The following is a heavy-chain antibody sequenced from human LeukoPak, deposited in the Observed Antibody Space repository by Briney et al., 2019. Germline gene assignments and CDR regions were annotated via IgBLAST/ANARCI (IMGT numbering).Heavy chain of an antibody. CDR1: GFTFSSYS. J-gene: IGHJ4*02. CDR3: ARDLVVYTYYYDSSGYARDY. Sequence: HPGGSLRLSCAASGFTFSSYSMNWVRQAPGKGLEWVSYISSSSSTIYYADSVKGRFTISRDNAKNSLYLQMNSLRAEDTAVYYCARDLVVYTYYYDSSGYARDYWGQGTLVTASS. V-gene: IGHV3-48*01. CDR2: ISSSSSTI. D-gene: IGHD3-22*01.